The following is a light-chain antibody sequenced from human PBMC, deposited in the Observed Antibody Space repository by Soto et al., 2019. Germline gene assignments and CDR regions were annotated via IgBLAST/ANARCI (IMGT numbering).Light chain of an antibody. CDR2: EAS. V-gene: IGLV2-23*01. J-gene: IGLJ1*01. CDR1: SSEIGSYNF. CDR3: CSYVATSTYV. Sequence: QSALTQPASVSGSPGQSITISCTGTSSEIGSYNFVSWYQQHPGKAPKVIIYEASKRPSGVSNRFSGSKSGYTASLTISGLQAEDEPDYYCCSYVATSTYVFGTGTKVTV.